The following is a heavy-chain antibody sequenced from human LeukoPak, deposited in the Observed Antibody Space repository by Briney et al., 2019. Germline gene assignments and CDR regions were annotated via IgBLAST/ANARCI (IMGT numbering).Heavy chain of an antibody. D-gene: IGHD2-8*01. CDR1: GFTFSSYA. J-gene: IGHJ5*02. CDR3: AKDACTNGVXRMXXXP. CDR2: ISGSGGST. Sequence: PGGSLRLSCAASGFTFSSYAMSWVRQAPGKGLEWVSAISGSGGSTYYADSVKGRFTISRDNSKNTLYLQMNSLRAEDTAIYYCAKDACTNGVXRMXXXPWXQGTLVTVSS. V-gene: IGHV3-23*01.